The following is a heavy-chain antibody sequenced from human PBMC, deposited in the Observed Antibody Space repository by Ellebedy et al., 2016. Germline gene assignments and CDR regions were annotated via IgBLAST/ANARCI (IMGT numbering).Heavy chain of an antibody. V-gene: IGHV3-53*01. CDR3: VTRHNAAFDV. J-gene: IGHJ3*01. D-gene: IGHD1-14*01. Sequence: GESLKISXAASGFSVTSNDMSWVRQAPGKGLELVSLIYGGGTSYYAESVKGRFTISRDNSKKTLYLQMSGLGAEDTAVYYCVTRHNAAFDVWGQGTMVTVSS. CDR2: IYGGGTS. CDR1: GFSVTSND.